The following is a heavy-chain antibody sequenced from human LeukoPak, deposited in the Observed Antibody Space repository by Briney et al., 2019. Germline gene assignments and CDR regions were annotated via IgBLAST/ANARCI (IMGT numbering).Heavy chain of an antibody. D-gene: IGHD3-16*01. CDR2: IYHGGNT. V-gene: IGHV4-4*02. J-gene: IGHJ5*02. Sequence: PSETLSLTCAVSGVSISSSHWWSWVRQPPGKGLEWIAQIYHGGNTRYNPSLKSRVTIAVDKSKSQFSLKLSSVTAADTGVYYCARVDAGLGGGGHWFDPWGQGTLVTVSS. CDR1: GVSISSSHW. CDR3: ARVDAGLGGGGHWFDP.